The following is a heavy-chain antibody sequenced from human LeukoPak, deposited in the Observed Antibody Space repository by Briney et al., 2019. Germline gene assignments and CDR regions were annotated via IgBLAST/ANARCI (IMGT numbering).Heavy chain of an antibody. CDR1: GFTFSSYA. Sequence: GGSLRLSCAASGFTFSSYAMSWVRQAPGKGLEWVSAISGSGGSTYSADSVKGRFTISRDNSKNTLYLQINSLRAEDTAVYHCAKALRADYMSFDIWGQGTMVTVSS. D-gene: IGHD4/OR15-4a*01. J-gene: IGHJ3*02. CDR2: ISGSGGST. V-gene: IGHV3-23*01. CDR3: AKALRADYMSFDI.